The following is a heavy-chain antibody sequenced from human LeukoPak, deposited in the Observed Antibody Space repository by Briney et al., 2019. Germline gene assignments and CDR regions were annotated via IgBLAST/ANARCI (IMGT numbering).Heavy chain of an antibody. D-gene: IGHD4-17*01. J-gene: IGHJ4*02. CDR3: ARDTYGDYVDFDS. V-gene: IGHV1-18*01. Sequence: ASVQVSCKASGYTFTSYGISWVRQAPGQGLEWMGWISSYNGNTNYAQRLQGRVTMTTDTSTSTAYMELRSLRSDDTAVYYCARDTYGDYVDFDSWGQGTLVTVSS. CDR1: GYTFTSYG. CDR2: ISSYNGNT.